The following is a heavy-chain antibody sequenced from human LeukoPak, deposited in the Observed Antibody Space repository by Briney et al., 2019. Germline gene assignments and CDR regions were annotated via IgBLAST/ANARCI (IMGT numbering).Heavy chain of an antibody. V-gene: IGHV4-59*01. CDR2: IYYSGST. CDR1: GGSISSYY. CDR3: ARDRRYGDAFDI. J-gene: IGHJ3*02. Sequence: SETLSLTCTVSGGSISSYYWSWIRQPPGKGLEWIGYIYYSGSTNYNPSLKSRVTISVDTSKNQFSLKLSSVTAADTAVHYCARDRRYGDAFDIWGQGTMVTVSS. D-gene: IGHD1-14*01.